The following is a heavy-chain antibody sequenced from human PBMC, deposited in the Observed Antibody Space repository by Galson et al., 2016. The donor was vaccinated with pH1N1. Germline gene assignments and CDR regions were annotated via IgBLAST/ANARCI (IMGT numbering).Heavy chain of an antibody. CDR2: IYSGGNT. V-gene: IGHV3-53*01. D-gene: IGHD3-22*01. CDR3: AGVRSSGYNYAQHFVD. Sequence: SLRLSCAASGFTVSPNDMSWFRQAPGKGLEWVSVIYSGGNTYYTDSMKGRFTISRDSSKNTLYLQMNSLRPEDTAVYYCAGVRSSGYNYAQHFVDWGQGTRVTVSS. J-gene: IGHJ4*02. CDR1: GFTVSPND.